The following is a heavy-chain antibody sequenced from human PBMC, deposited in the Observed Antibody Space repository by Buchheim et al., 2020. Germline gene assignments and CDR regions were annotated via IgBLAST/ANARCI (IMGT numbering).Heavy chain of an antibody. CDR3: ARVNAGSYRWKYYFDY. D-gene: IGHD1-26*01. J-gene: IGHJ4*02. CDR2: IYYSGST. CDR1: GGSISSYY. V-gene: IGHV4-59*08. Sequence: QVQLQESGPGLVKPSETLSLTCTVSGGSISSYYWSWIRQPPGKGLEWIGYIYYSGSTNYNPSLKSRVTISVDTSKNQFSLKLSSVTAVDTAVYYCARVNAGSYRWKYYFDYWGQGTL.